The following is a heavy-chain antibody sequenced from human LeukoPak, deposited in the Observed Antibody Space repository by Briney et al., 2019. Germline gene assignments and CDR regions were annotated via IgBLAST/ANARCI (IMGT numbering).Heavy chain of an antibody. V-gene: IGHV4-61*02. Sequence: PSQTLCLTCTVSGGSISSGSYYWSWIRQPAGKGLEWIGRIYTSGSTNYNPSLKTRVTISVDTSKNQFSLQLNSVTPEDTAVYYCARSAQYYYDSSGYQKNWYFDLWGRGTLVTVSS. D-gene: IGHD3-22*01. CDR2: IYTSGST. CDR1: GGSISSGSYY. J-gene: IGHJ2*01. CDR3: ARSAQYYYDSSGYQKNWYFDL.